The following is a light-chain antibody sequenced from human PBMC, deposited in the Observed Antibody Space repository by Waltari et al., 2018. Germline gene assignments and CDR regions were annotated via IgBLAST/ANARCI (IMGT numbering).Light chain of an antibody. V-gene: IGKV3-20*01. J-gene: IGKJ5*01. CDR3: QQYGSSLIT. CDR1: KSVSSSY. CDR2: GAS. Sequence: EIVLTQSPGTLSFSPGARATLPCRASKSVSSSYLTWYQQKPGQAPRLLIYGASSRATGIPDRFSGSGSGTDFTLTISRLEPEDFAVYYCQQYGSSLITFGQGTRLEIK.